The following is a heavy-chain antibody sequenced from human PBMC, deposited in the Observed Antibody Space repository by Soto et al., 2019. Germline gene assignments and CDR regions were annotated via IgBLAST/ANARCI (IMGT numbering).Heavy chain of an antibody. Sequence: SVKVSCKASGGTLSSFINYPINWVRQAPGQGLEWMGGIVPNVGTVNYAQKFQGRVTITADKSTGTAYMEVSSLRSEDTARYYGARRDTSGLLRYFDNWGQGTLVTVSS. CDR2: IVPNVGTV. CDR3: ARRDTSGLLRYFDN. D-gene: IGHD3-3*01. V-gene: IGHV1-69*06. CDR1: GGTLSSFINYP. J-gene: IGHJ4*02.